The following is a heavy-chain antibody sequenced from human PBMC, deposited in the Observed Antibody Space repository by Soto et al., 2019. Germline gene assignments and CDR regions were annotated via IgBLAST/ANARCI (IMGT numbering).Heavy chain of an antibody. CDR3: AKEGPLYYMDV. V-gene: IGHV3-23*01. CDR1: GDTFSSHA. Sequence: GGSLRLSSAASGDTFSSHAMSWVRQAPGKGLEWVSAISGSGVSTYYADSVKGRSTISRDNSKNTLYLQMNSLRAEDTAVYYCAKEGPLYYMDVWGKGTTVTVSS. J-gene: IGHJ6*03. CDR2: ISGSGVST.